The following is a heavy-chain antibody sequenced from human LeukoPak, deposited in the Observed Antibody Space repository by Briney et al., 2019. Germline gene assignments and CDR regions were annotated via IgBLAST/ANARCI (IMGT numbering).Heavy chain of an antibody. CDR1: GFTFDDYA. V-gene: IGHV3-43D*03. CDR2: ISWDGGST. CDR3: AKDIGIAAAGYYFDY. D-gene: IGHD6-13*01. J-gene: IGHJ4*02. Sequence: GGSLRPSCAASGFTFDDYAMHWVRQAPGKGLEWVSLISWDGGSTYYADSVKGRFTISRDNSKNSLYLQMNSLRAEDTALYYCAKDIGIAAAGYYFDYWGQGTLVTVSS.